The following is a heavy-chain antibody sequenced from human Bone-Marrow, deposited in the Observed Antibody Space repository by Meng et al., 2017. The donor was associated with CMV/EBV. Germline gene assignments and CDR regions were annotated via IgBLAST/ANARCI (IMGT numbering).Heavy chain of an antibody. CDR3: ARGRIFGSY. Sequence: SETLSLTCTVSGGSISSSSYYWGWIRQPPGKGLEWIGSIYYSGSTYYNPSLKSRVTISVDTSKNQFSLKLSSVTAADTAVYYCARGRIFGSYWGQGTPVTVSS. CDR1: GGSISSSSYY. V-gene: IGHV4-39*07. CDR2: IYYSGST. J-gene: IGHJ4*02. D-gene: IGHD3-3*01.